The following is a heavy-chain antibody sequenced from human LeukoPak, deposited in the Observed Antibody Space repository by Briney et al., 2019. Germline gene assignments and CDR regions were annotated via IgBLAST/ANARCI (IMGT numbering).Heavy chain of an antibody. V-gene: IGHV1-69*13. CDR1: GGTFSSYA. D-gene: IGHD3-10*01. CDR3: ARVQWFGPYYYYGMDV. Sequence: GASVTVSCKASGGTFSSYAISWVRQAPGQGLEWMGGIIPIFGTANYAQKFQGRVTITADESTSTAYMELSSLRSEDTAVYYCARVQWFGPYYYYGMDVWGQGTTVTVSS. J-gene: IGHJ6*02. CDR2: IIPIFGTA.